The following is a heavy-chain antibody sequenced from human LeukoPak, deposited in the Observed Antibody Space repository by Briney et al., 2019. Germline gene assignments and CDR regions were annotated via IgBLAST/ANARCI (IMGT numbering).Heavy chain of an antibody. D-gene: IGHD4-17*01. CDR1: GGSISSYY. CDR2: IYYSGST. CDR3: ARADYEDLYYYSYMDV. V-gene: IGHV4-59*01. Sequence: SETLSLTCTVSGGSISSYYWSWIRQPPGKGLEWIGYIYYSGSTNYNPSLKSRVTISLDTSKNQFSLKLSSVTAADTAVYYCARADYEDLYYYSYMDVWGKGTTVTISS. J-gene: IGHJ6*03.